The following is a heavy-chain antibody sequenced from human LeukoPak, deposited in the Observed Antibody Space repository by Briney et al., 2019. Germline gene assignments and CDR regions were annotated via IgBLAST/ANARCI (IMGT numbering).Heavy chain of an antibody. D-gene: IGHD3-22*01. J-gene: IGHJ3*02. V-gene: IGHV3-9*01. CDR1: GFSFDDYA. CDR3: ARYYDSSGYYFGAFDI. CDR2: ISWNSGSI. Sequence: GGSLRLSCAASGFSFDDYAMHWVRQAPGKGLEWVSGISWNSGSIGYADSVKGRFTISRDNAKNSLYLQMNSLRAEDTALYYCARYYDSSGYYFGAFDIWGQGTMVTVSS.